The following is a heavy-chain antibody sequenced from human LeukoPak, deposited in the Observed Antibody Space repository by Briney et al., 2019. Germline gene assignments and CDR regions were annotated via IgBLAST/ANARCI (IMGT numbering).Heavy chain of an antibody. V-gene: IGHV3-66*02. CDR3: ARGYCSGHSCYEFDY. J-gene: IGHJ4*02. CDR2: IYSGGST. D-gene: IGHD2-15*01. CDR1: GFTVSSNY. Sequence: GGSLRLSCAASGFTVSSNYMTWVRQAPGKGLEWVSIIYSGGSTFYADSVKGRFTISRDNSKNTLYRQMNSLRAEDTAVYYCARGYCSGHSCYEFDYWGQGTLVTVSA.